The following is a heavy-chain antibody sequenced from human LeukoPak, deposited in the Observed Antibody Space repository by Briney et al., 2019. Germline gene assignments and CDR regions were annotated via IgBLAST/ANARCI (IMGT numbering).Heavy chain of an antibody. V-gene: IGHV4-59*01. CDR2: IYYSGST. CDR1: GSSISSYY. D-gene: IGHD3-9*01. CDR3: ARERFDYYYGMDV. Sequence: PSETLSLTCTVSGSSISSYYWSWIRQPPGKGLEWIGYIYYSGSTNYNPSLKSRVTISVDTSKNQFSLKLSSVTAADTAVYYCARERFDYYYGMDVWGQGTTVTVSS. J-gene: IGHJ6*02.